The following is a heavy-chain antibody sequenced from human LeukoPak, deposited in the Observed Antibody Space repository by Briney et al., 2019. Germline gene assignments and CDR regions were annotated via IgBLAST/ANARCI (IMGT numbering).Heavy chain of an antibody. J-gene: IGHJ6*04. Sequence: PGGSLRLSCAASVFTFSSYAMSWVRQAPWKGLEWVSAISGSGGSTYYADSVKGRFTISRDNSKNTLYLQMNSLRAEDTAVYYCAKASQQLVFYGMDVWDKGTTVTVSS. CDR3: AKASQQLVFYGMDV. V-gene: IGHV3-23*01. CDR1: VFTFSSYA. D-gene: IGHD6-13*01. CDR2: ISGSGGST.